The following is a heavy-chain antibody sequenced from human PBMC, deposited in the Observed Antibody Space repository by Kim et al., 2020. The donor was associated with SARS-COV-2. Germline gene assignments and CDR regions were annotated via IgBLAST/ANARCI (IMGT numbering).Heavy chain of an antibody. CDR2: IIPIFGTA. J-gene: IGHJ3*02. V-gene: IGHV1-69*13. CDR1: GGTFSSYA. D-gene: IGHD3-10*01. CDR3: ARDRYGSGSYYKDAFDI. Sequence: SVKVSCKASGGTFSSYAISWVRQAPGQGLEWMGGIIPIFGTANYAQKFQGRVTITADESTSTAYMELSSLRSEDTAVYYCARDRYGSGSYYKDAFDIWGQGTMVTVSS.